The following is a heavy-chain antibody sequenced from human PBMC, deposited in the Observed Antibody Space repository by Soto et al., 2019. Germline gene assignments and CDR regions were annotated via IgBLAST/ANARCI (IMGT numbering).Heavy chain of an antibody. V-gene: IGHV3-23*01. Sequence: GGSLRLSCAASGFTFSKFAMRWVRQTPGKGLEWVSTITETGGDTYYTDSVKGRFTISRDNSRSTLFLQMTSLRAEDTALYYCTRASPDRHHMDVWGQGTTVTVSS. CDR3: TRASPDRHHMDV. J-gene: IGHJ6*02. CDR2: ITETGGDT. CDR1: GFTFSKFA.